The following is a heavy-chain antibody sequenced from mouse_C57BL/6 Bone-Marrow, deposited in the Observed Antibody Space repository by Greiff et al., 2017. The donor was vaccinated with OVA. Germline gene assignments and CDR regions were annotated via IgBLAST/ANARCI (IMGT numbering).Heavy chain of an antibody. Sequence: VKLMESGPGLVQPSQSLSITCTVSGFSLTSYGVHWVRQSPGKGLEWLGVIWRGGSTDYNAAFMSRLSITKDNSKSQVFFKMNSLQADDTAIYYCAKKGTVVANYYAMDYWGQGTSVTVSS. CDR3: AKKGTVVANYYAMDY. D-gene: IGHD1-1*01. CDR1: GFSLTSYG. V-gene: IGHV2-5*01. J-gene: IGHJ4*01. CDR2: IWRGGST.